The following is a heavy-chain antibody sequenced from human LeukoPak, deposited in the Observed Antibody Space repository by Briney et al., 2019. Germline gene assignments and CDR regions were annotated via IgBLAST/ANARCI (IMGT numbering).Heavy chain of an antibody. D-gene: IGHD3-22*01. Sequence: GGSLRLSCAASGFTFSSYSMNWVRQAPGKGLEWVSSISSSSSYIYYADSVKGRFTISRDNAKNSLYLQMNSLRAEDTAVYYCARGLYCDSSGYYYLDYWGQGTLVTVSS. V-gene: IGHV3-21*01. J-gene: IGHJ4*02. CDR3: ARGLYCDSSGYYYLDY. CDR2: ISSSSSYI. CDR1: GFTFSSYS.